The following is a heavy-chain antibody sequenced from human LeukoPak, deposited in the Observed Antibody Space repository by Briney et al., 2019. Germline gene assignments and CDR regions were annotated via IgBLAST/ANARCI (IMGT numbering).Heavy chain of an antibody. CDR2: IIPIFGTA. V-gene: IGHV1-69*05. J-gene: IGHJ4*02. CDR3: ARFRGGYSYGDDAV. D-gene: IGHD5-18*01. CDR1: GGTFSSYA. Sequence: SVKVSCKASGGTFSSYATSWVRQAPGQGLEWMGGIIPIFGTANYAQKFQGRVTITTDESTSTAYMELSSLRSEDTAVYYCARFRGGYSYGDDAVWGQGTLVTVSS.